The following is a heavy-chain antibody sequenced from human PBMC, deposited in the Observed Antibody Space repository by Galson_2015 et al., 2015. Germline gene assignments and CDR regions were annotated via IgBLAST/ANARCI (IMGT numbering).Heavy chain of an antibody. CDR1: GFTFSNAW. J-gene: IGHJ4*02. D-gene: IGHD5-18*01. Sequence: SLRLSCAASGFTFSNAWMSWVRQAPGKGLEWVGRIKSKTDGGTTDYAAPVKGRFTISRDDSKNTLYLQMNSLKTEDTAVYYCTTHTAMAELFDYWGQGTLVTVSS. CDR2: IKSKTDGGTT. V-gene: IGHV3-15*01. CDR3: TTHTAMAELFDY.